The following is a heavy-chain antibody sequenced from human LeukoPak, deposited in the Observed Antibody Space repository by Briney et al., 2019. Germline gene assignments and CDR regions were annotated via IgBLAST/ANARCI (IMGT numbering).Heavy chain of an antibody. J-gene: IGHJ4*02. CDR1: GFTFSSYA. D-gene: IGHD2-15*01. CDR2: ISGSGGST. V-gene: IGHV3-23*01. Sequence: GGSLRLSCAASGFTFSSYAMSWVRQAPGKGLEWVSAISGSGGSTYYADSVKGRFTISRDNSKNTLYLQMNSLRAEGTAVYYCAKDLTLLFRATLDYWGQGTLVTVSS. CDR3: AKDLTLLFRATLDY.